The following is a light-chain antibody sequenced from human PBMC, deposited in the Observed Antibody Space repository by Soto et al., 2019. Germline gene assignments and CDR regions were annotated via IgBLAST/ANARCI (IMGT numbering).Light chain of an antibody. J-gene: IGKJ3*01. CDR1: QSVGSN. CDR2: DAS. V-gene: IGKV3-15*01. CDR3: QQLNSYPL. Sequence: EIVMTQSPLTLSASPGERAIFSCRASQSVGSNIAWYQQKPGQSPRLLVYDASTRATAIPARFSGSGSGTEFTLTISSLQPEDFATYYCQQLNSYPLFGPGTKVDI.